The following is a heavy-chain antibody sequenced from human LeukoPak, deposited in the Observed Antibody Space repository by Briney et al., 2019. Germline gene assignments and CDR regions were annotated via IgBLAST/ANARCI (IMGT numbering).Heavy chain of an antibody. D-gene: IGHD5/OR15-5a*01. CDR1: EFTFSSYS. CDR3: VKSVGSSFYDPFDH. Sequence: KPGGSLRLSCTVSEFTFSSYSMNWVRQAPGKGLEWVSSISSTSTYIYYTDSVRGRFTISRDNAKTSLYLQMNNLRADDTAVYYCVKSVGSSFYDPFDHWGQGTLATVSS. V-gene: IGHV3-21*01. CDR2: ISSTSTYI. J-gene: IGHJ4*02.